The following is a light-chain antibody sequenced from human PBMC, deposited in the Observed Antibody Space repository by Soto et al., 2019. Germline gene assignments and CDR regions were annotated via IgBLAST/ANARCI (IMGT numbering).Light chain of an antibody. CDR1: QSVSIN. Sequence: EVVMTQSPATLSVSPGERATLSCRASQSVSINLAWYQQKPGQAPRLLIFGASTRATGVPARFSGSRSGTEFTLPISSMQSEDFAVYYCHQYNNWPPWTFGQGTKVEIK. CDR2: GAS. CDR3: HQYNNWPPWT. J-gene: IGKJ1*01. V-gene: IGKV3-15*01.